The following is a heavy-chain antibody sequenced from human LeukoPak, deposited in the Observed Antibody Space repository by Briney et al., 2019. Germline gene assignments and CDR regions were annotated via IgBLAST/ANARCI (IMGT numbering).Heavy chain of an antibody. CDR2: IKQDGSEK. J-gene: IGHJ4*02. Sequence: GGSLRLSCAASGITFSSYWMSWVRQAPGKGLEWVANIKQDGSEKYYVDSVKGRFTISRDNAKNSLYLQMNSLRAEDTAVYYCARVRILVFDYWGQGTLVTVSS. V-gene: IGHV3-7*03. CDR1: GITFSSYW. D-gene: IGHD5-18*01. CDR3: ARVRILVFDY.